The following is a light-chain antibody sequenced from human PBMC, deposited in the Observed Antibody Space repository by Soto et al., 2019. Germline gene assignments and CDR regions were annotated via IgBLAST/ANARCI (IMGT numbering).Light chain of an antibody. CDR3: QQYDNLPET. V-gene: IGKV3-20*01. Sequence: EIVLTQSPGTLSLSPGERATLSCRASQSVSSNLAWYQQKPGQAPRLLIFGVSSRAAAIPDRFSGSGSETDFTLTISRLEPEDFAVYYCQQYDNLPETFGQGTKVEVK. CDR1: QSVSSN. J-gene: IGKJ1*01. CDR2: GVS.